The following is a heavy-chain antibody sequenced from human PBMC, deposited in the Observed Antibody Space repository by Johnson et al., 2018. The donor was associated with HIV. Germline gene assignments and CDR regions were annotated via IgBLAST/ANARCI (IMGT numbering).Heavy chain of an antibody. J-gene: IGHJ3*02. CDR3: ARPRRLFEGHDAFDI. CDR1: GFTFSSYA. V-gene: IGHV3-30*04. CDR2: ISYDGSNK. D-gene: IGHD2-21*01. Sequence: QVQLVESGGGVVQPGRSLRLSCAASGFTFSSYAMHWVRQAPGKGLEWVAVISYDGSNKYYAASVKGRFTISRDNSKNTLYLQMNSLRAEDTAVYYCARPRRLFEGHDAFDIWGQGTMVTVSS.